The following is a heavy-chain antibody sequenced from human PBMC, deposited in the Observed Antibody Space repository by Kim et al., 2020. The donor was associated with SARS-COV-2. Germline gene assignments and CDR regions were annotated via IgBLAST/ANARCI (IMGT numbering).Heavy chain of an antibody. CDR3: AREYGDYVSYDYYGMDV. Sequence: GGSLRLSCAASGFTFSSYSMNWVRQAPGKGLEWVSSISSSSSYIYYADSVKGRFTISRDNAKNSLYLQMNSLRAEDTAVYYCAREYGDYVSYDYYGMDVWGQGTTVTVSS. CDR2: ISSSSSYI. CDR1: GFTFSSYS. D-gene: IGHD4-17*01. V-gene: IGHV3-21*01. J-gene: IGHJ6*02.